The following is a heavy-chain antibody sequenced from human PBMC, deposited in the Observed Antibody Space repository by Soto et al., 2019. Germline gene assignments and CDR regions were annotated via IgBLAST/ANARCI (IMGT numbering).Heavy chain of an antibody. CDR3: ARVGAAAGNWYYYYYGMDV. CDR1: GYTFTSYD. V-gene: IGHV1-8*01. J-gene: IGHJ6*02. CDR2: MNPNSGNT. D-gene: IGHD6-25*01. Sequence: ASVKVSCKASGYTFTSYDINWVRQATGQGLEWMGWMNPNSGNTGYAQKFQGRVTMTRNTSISTAYMELSSLRSEDTAVYYCARVGAAAGNWYYYYYGMDVWGQGTTVTVSS.